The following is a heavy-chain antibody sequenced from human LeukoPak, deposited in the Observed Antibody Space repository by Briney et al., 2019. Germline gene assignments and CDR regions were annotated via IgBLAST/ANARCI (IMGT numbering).Heavy chain of an antibody. CDR3: ARGKWNYAPYYFDY. Sequence: GGSLRLSCAASGFTFSSYAMNWVRQAPGKGLEWVAVISYDGSEKYYADSVKGRFTISRDNSKNTLSLQMNSLRAEDTAVYYCARGKWNYAPYYFDYWGQGSLVTVSS. D-gene: IGHD3-16*01. CDR1: GFTFSSYA. CDR2: ISYDGSEK. J-gene: IGHJ4*02. V-gene: IGHV3-30*04.